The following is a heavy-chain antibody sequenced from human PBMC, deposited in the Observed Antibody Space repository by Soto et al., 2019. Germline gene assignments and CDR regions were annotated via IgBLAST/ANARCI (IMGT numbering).Heavy chain of an antibody. V-gene: IGHV3-66*01. CDR3: ARIAVANDYYMDV. D-gene: IGHD6-19*01. Sequence: EVQLVESGGGLVQPGGSLRLSCAASGFTVSSNYMSWVRQAPGKGLEWVSVIYSGGSTYYAYSVKGRFTISRDNSKNTLYLQMNSLRAEDTAVYYCARIAVANDYYMDVWGKGTTVTVSS. CDR2: IYSGGST. J-gene: IGHJ6*03. CDR1: GFTVSSNY.